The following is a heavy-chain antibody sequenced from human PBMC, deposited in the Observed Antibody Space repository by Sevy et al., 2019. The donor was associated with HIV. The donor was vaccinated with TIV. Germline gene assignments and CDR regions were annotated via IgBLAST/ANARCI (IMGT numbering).Heavy chain of an antibody. V-gene: IGHV1-2*02. CDR1: GYTFIGYY. Sequence: ASVKVSCKASGYTFIGYYIHWVRQAPGQGLEWMGWINPNSGGTNFEQRLQGRVTMTSDTSISTAYMELSRLRSDDTAVYYCARGWGLRAVTASRFDFDYWGQGTLVTVSS. CDR2: INPNSGGT. CDR3: ARGWGLRAVTASRFDFDY. J-gene: IGHJ4*02. D-gene: IGHD2-21*02.